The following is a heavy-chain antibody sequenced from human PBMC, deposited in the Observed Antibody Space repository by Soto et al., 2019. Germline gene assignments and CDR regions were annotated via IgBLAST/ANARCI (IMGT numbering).Heavy chain of an antibody. D-gene: IGHD3-10*01. CDR1: GFTFSSYA. J-gene: IGHJ6*02. CDR2: ISGSGGST. CDR3: AKALIKGVWSGYYYGMDA. V-gene: IGHV3-23*01. Sequence: GSLRLSCAASGFTFSSYAMSWVRQAPGKGLEGVSAISGSGGSTYYADSVKGRFTISRDNSKNTLYLQMNSLRAEDTAVYYCAKALIKGVWSGYYYGMDAWGQGTTVTVSS.